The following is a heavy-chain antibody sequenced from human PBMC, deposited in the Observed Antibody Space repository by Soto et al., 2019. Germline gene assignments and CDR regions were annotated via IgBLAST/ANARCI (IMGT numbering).Heavy chain of an antibody. D-gene: IGHD4-4*01. Sequence: QLQELGPRLVKPSETLSLTCTVSGGSISSGDYYWGWVRQPPGKGLEWIGSIYHTGTTYYNPSLKSRLIMSVDRSENQFSLRLNSVTVPDTAVYYCTGEGYSSPFIWGQGTLVTVSS. CDR2: IYHTGTT. J-gene: IGHJ4*02. V-gene: IGHV4-39*01. CDR1: GGSISSGDYY. CDR3: TGEGYSSPFI.